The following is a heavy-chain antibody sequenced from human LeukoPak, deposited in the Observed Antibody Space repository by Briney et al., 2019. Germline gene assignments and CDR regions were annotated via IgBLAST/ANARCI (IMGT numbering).Heavy chain of an antibody. Sequence: GGSLRLSCAASGFTVSSNYMSWVRQAPGKGLEWVSVIYSGGSTYYADSVKGRFTISRDNSKNTLYLQMNSLRAEDTAVYYCAVSNFSSGWYMYYFDYWGQGTLVTVSS. V-gene: IGHV3-53*01. CDR3: AVSNFSSGWYMYYFDY. J-gene: IGHJ4*02. CDR2: IYSGGST. CDR1: GFTVSSNY. D-gene: IGHD6-19*01.